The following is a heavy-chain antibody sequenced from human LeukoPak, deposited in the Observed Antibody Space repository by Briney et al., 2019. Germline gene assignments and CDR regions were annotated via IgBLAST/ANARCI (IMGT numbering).Heavy chain of an antibody. CDR2: IIPIFGTA. CDR3: AARIAVAAPRYIYYGMDV. D-gene: IGHD6-19*01. Sequence: GASVKVSCKASGDTFISYAISWVRQAPGQGLEWMGGIIPIFGTANYAQKFQGRVTITADESTSTAYMELSSLRSEDTAVYYCAARIAVAAPRYIYYGMDVWGQGTTVTVSS. CDR1: GDTFISYA. V-gene: IGHV1-69*13. J-gene: IGHJ6*02.